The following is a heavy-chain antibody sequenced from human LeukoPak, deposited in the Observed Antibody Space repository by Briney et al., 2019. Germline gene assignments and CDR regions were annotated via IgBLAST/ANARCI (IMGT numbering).Heavy chain of an antibody. CDR1: GGSFSGYY. J-gene: IGHJ4*02. V-gene: IGHV3-7*01. Sequence: ETLSLTCAVYGGSFSGYYWSWIRQPPGKGLEWVAHIKTDGSETYYLDSVKGRFTISRDNAKNSLYLQMNSLRAEDTAVYYCARVRNDVQDYWGQGTLVTVSS. CDR3: ARVRNDVQDY. CDR2: IKTDGSET. D-gene: IGHD1-1*01.